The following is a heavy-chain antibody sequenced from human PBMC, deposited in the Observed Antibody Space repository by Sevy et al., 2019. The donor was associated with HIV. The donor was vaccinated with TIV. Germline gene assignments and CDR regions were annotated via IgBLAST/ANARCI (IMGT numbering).Heavy chain of an antibody. CDR2: IWYDGSNK. CDR1: GFTFSSYG. Sequence: GGSLRLSYAASGFTFSSYGMHWVRQAPGKGLEWVAVIWYDGSNKYYADSVKGRFTISRDNSKNTLYLQMNSLRAEDTAVYYCARDRDSSGTGDDFDYWGQGTLVTVSS. CDR3: ARDRDSSGTGDDFDY. V-gene: IGHV3-33*01. D-gene: IGHD3-22*01. J-gene: IGHJ4*02.